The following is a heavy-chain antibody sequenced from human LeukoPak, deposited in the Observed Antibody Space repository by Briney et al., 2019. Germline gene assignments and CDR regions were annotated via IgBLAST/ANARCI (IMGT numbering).Heavy chain of an antibody. Sequence: GGSLRLSCAASGFTFDDYTMHWVRQAPGKGLEWVSLISWDGGSTYYADSVKGRFTISRDNSKNSLYLQMNSLRAEDTAVYYCAREGTYSSSWQTFDYWGQGTLVTVSS. J-gene: IGHJ4*02. CDR3: AREGTYSSSWQTFDY. D-gene: IGHD6-13*01. CDR2: ISWDGGST. V-gene: IGHV3-43*01. CDR1: GFTFDDYT.